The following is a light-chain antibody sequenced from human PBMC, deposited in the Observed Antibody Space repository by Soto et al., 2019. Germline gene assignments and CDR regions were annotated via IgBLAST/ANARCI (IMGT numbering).Light chain of an antibody. CDR3: QQYNTWPYT. V-gene: IGKV3-15*01. CDR1: QSVSSN. CDR2: GAS. Sequence: EIVMTQSPATLSASPGERATHSCRASQSVSSNLAWYQQKPGQAPRRLIHGASIRVTGIPTRFSGSGSGTEFTLTISSLQSEDVAVYYCQQYNTWPYTFGQGTKLEIK. J-gene: IGKJ2*01.